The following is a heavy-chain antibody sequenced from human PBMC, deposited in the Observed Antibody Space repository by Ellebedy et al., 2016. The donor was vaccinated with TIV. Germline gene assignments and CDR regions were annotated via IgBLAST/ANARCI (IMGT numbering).Heavy chain of an antibody. CDR3: ARHTGGGNSEFGLDY. J-gene: IGHJ4*02. V-gene: IGHV5-51*01. D-gene: IGHD4-23*01. CDR1: GYSFTSYW. CDR2: IYPGDSDT. Sequence: GESLKISXKGSGYSFTSYWIGWVRQMPGKGLEWMGIIYPGDSDTRYSPSFQGQVTISADKSISTAYLQWSSLKASDTAMYYCARHTGGGNSEFGLDYWGQGTLVTVSS.